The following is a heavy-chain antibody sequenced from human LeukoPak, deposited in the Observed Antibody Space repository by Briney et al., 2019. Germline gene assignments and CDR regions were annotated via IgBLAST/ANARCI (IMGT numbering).Heavy chain of an antibody. J-gene: IGHJ6*03. Sequence: GGSLRLSCAASGFTFSSYAMSWVRQSPGKGLAWVSAISGSGGRTYYADSVKGRFTISRDNSKNMLYLQMNSLRAEDTAVYYCAKDSKAYYDFWSGYPDLYYMDVWGKGTTVTVSS. CDR1: GFTFSSYA. D-gene: IGHD3-3*01. CDR2: ISGSGGRT. V-gene: IGHV3-23*01. CDR3: AKDSKAYYDFWSGYPDLYYMDV.